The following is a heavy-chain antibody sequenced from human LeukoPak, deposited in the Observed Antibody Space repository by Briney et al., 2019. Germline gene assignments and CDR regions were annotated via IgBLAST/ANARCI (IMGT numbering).Heavy chain of an antibody. V-gene: IGHV1-24*01. CDR2: FDPEDGET. D-gene: IGHD5-24*01. CDR3: ATDRGMATINY. J-gene: IGHJ4*02. Sequence: ASVKVSCKVSGYTLTELSMHWVRQAPGKGLEWMGGFDPEDGETIYAQKFQGRVTMTGDTSTDTAYMELSSLRSEDTAVYYCATDRGMATINYWGQGTLVTVSS. CDR1: GYTLTELS.